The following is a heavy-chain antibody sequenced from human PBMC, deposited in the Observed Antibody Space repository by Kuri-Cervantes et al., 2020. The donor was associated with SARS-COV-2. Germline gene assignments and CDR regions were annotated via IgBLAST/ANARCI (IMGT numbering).Heavy chain of an antibody. CDR3: ARGINGYFFFYYLDV. Sequence: GSLRLSCTVSGGSISSYYWSWIRQPAGKGLEWIGRIYTSGSTNYHPSLKSRVTMSVDTSKKQFSLKLSAVTAADTAVYYCARGINGYFFFYYLDVWGKGTTVTV. J-gene: IGHJ6*03. V-gene: IGHV4-4*07. CDR2: IYTSGST. CDR1: GGSISSYY. D-gene: IGHD2-21*01.